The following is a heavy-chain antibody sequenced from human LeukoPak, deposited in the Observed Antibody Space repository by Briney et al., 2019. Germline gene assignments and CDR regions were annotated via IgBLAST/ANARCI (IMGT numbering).Heavy chain of an antibody. CDR1: GLTISSYY. V-gene: IGHV3-53*01. CDR3: ASINTRWFSFDY. D-gene: IGHD2-15*01. J-gene: IGHJ4*02. CDR2: IYSGGTP. Sequence: GGSLRLSCAASGLTISSYYMNWVRQAPGRGLEWVSVIYSGGTPYYAVSVKGRFTISRDNSKNTLSLQMNSLRAEDTAVYYCASINTRWFSFDYWAREPWSPSPQ.